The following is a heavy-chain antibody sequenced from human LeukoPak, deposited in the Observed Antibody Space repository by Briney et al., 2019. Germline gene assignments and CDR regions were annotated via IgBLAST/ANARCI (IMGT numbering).Heavy chain of an antibody. CDR1: GYTLTSYD. D-gene: IGHD3-10*01. Sequence: ASVKVSCKASGYTLTSYDINWVRQATGQGLEWMGWMNPNSGNTGYARKFQGRVTMTRNTSISTAYMELSSLRSEDTAVYYCARGPLILYFDYWGQGTLVTVSS. CDR3: ARGPLILYFDY. CDR2: MNPNSGNT. V-gene: IGHV1-8*01. J-gene: IGHJ4*02.